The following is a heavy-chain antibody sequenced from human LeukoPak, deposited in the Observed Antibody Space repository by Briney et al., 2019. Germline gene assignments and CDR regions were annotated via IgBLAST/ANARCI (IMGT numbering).Heavy chain of an antibody. J-gene: IGHJ4*01. Sequence: GGSLRLSCAASGFNISDFWMTWVRQAPGKGLEWVANIKEDGTEKHLIDSVKGRFTISRDNTKNLLYLQMNSLRGDDTATYYCVRESRPGGAMGLYHNFDYWXXGTXXXVSX. CDR1: GFNISDFW. D-gene: IGHD3-16*01. CDR2: IKEDGTEK. V-gene: IGHV3-7*01. CDR3: VRESRPGGAMGLYHNFDY.